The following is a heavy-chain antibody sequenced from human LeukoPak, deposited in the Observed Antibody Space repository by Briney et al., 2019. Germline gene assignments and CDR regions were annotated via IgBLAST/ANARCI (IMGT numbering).Heavy chain of an antibody. V-gene: IGHV1-2*02. CDR3: ARRPRAVAGIDY. CDR1: GYTFTGYY. J-gene: IGHJ4*02. D-gene: IGHD6-19*01. CDR2: INPNSGGT. Sequence: ASVTVSCTASGYTFTGYYMHWVRQAPGQGLEWMGWINPNSGGTNYAQKFQGRVTMTRDTSISTAYMELSRLRSDDTAVYYCARRPRAVAGIDYWGQGTLVTVSS.